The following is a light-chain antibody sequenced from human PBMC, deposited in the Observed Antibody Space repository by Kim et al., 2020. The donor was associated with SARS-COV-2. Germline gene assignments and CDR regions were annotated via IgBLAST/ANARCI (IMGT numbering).Light chain of an antibody. CDR3: QQYGSSPST. V-gene: IGKV3-20*01. Sequence: EIVLTQSPSTLSLSPGERATLSCRASQSVSSKSLAWYQQKPGQAPRLLIYGASSRATGIPDRFSGSGSGTDFTLTISRLEPEDFAVYYCQQYGSSPSTFGQGTKVDIK. CDR1: QSVSSKS. CDR2: GAS. J-gene: IGKJ1*01.